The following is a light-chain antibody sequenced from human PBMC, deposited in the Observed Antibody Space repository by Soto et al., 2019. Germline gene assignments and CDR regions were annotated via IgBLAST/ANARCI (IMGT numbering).Light chain of an antibody. CDR3: QQYGSSPLT. CDR2: GAS. Sequence: EIVLTQSPGTLSLSPGERATLSFRPSQSVSSDYLAWYQQKPGQAPRLLIFGASSRATGIPDRFSGSGSGTDYTLTIRRLEPEDFAVYYCQQYGSSPLTFGGGTKVDIK. CDR1: QSVSSDY. J-gene: IGKJ4*01. V-gene: IGKV3-20*01.